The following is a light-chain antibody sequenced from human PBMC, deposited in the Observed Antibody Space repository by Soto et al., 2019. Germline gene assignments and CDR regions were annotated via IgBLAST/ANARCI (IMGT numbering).Light chain of an antibody. V-gene: IGLV2-14*01. Sequence: QSVLTQPASVSGPPGQSITISCTGTSSDVGGYNYVSWYQQHPGKAPKFMIYDVSNRPSGVSNRFSGSKSGNTASLTISGLQAEDEADYYCSSYTSSSSLHVFGTGTKVTVL. CDR2: DVS. J-gene: IGLJ1*01. CDR1: SSDVGGYNY. CDR3: SSYTSSSSLHV.